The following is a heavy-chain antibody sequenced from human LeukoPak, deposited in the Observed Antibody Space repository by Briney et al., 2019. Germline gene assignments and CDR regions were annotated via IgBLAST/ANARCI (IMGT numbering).Heavy chain of an antibody. D-gene: IGHD3-10*01. CDR2: IYHSGST. CDR1: GYSISSGYY. Sequence: PSETLSLTCTVSGYSISSGYYWGWIRQPPGKRLEWIGSIYHSGSTYYNPSLKSRVTISVDTSKNQFSLKLSSVTAADTAVYYRASLQDYYGSGSTTVWGQGTLVTVSS. J-gene: IGHJ4*02. CDR3: ASLQDYYGSGSTTV. V-gene: IGHV4-38-2*02.